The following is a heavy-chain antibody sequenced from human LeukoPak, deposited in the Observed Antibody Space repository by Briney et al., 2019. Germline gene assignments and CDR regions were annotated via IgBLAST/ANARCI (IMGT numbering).Heavy chain of an antibody. CDR1: GGSISSGGYY. J-gene: IGHJ6*02. Sequence: PSQTLSLTCTVSGGSISSGGYYWSWIRQHPGAGLEWIGYIYYSGSTYYNPSLKSRVIISVDTSKNQFSLKLSSVTAADTAVYYCARGKAHGLYYYGMDVWGQGTTVTVSS. V-gene: IGHV4-31*03. CDR2: IYYSGST. CDR3: ARGKAHGLYYYGMDV.